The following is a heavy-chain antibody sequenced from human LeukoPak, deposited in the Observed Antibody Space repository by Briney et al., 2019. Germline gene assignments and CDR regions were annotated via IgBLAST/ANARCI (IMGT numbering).Heavy chain of an antibody. J-gene: IGHJ3*02. V-gene: IGHV3-30*04. CDR2: IPYDGSNK. D-gene: IGHD2-21*02. CDR1: GFTFSSYA. Sequence: GGSLRLSCAASGFTFSSYAMHWVRQAPGKGLEWVAVIPYDGSNKYYADSVKGRFTISRDNSKNTLYLQMNSLRAEDTAVYYCARPPVVTAIYRTWGAFDIWGQGTMVTVSS. CDR3: ARPPVVTAIYRTWGAFDI.